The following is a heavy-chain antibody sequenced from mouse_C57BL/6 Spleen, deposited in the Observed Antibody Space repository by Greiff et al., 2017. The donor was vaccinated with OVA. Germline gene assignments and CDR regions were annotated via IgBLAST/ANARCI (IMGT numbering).Heavy chain of an antibody. J-gene: IGHJ4*01. D-gene: IGHD1-1*01. CDR3: ARDPRITTVVDAMDY. CDR2: ISAGGSYT. V-gene: IGHV5-4*01. CDR1: GFTFSSYA. Sequence: EVMLVESGGGLVKPGGSLKLSCAASGFTFSSYAMSWVRQTPEKRLEWVATISAGGSYTYYPDNVKGRFTISRDKAKNNRYLQMIYLKSEDTAMYYCARDPRITTVVDAMDYWGQGTSVTVSS.